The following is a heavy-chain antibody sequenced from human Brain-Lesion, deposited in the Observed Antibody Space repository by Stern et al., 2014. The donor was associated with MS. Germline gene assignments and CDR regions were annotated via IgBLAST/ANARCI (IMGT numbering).Heavy chain of an antibody. CDR2: INPNTGGT. CDR3: ARDQRGITIFGVVTDYYYLGMDV. V-gene: IGHV1-2*02. J-gene: IGHJ6*02. CDR1: GYIFTGYY. D-gene: IGHD3-3*01. Sequence: VQLVQSGAEVKKPGASVKVSCKTSGYIFTGYYIHWVRQAPGQGLEWMAWINPNTGGTKYAQKFQGRVTMSRDTSISTAYGELSSLTSEDTAVYYCARDQRGITIFGVVTDYYYLGMDVWGQGTTVTVSS.